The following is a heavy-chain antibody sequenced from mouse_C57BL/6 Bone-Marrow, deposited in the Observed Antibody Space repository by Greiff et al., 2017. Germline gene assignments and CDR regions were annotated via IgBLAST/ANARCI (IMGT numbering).Heavy chain of an antibody. CDR1: GFTFSSYG. CDR2: ISSGGSYT. V-gene: IGHV5-6*01. J-gene: IGHJ2*01. Sequence: EVKLQESGGDLVKPGGSLTLSCAASGFTFSSYGMSWVRQTPDKRLEWVATISSGGSYTYYPDRVTGRFTISRDNAKNTLYLQMSSLKSEDTAMYYCARHNYWGEGTTLTVSS. CDR3: ARHNY.